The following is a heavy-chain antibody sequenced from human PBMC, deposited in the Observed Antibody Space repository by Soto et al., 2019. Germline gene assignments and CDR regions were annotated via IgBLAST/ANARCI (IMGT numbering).Heavy chain of an antibody. CDR1: GFTFSSYT. J-gene: IGHJ1*01. Sequence: QVQVVESGGAAVQPGQSLRLSCAASGFTFSSYTFHWVRQAPGKGLEWVAVVSYDGRQKFHADSVKGRFTISRDNFKNTVNLQMNRLRPEDTAIYFCVREYRPSWEGYFGLWGQGTRVTV. D-gene: IGHD1-26*01. CDR3: VREYRPSWEGYFGL. CDR2: VSYDGRQK. V-gene: IGHV3-30*04.